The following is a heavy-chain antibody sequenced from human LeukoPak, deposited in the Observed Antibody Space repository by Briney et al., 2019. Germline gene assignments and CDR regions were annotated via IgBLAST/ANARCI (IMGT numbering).Heavy chain of an antibody. CDR2: IRSKANSYAT. D-gene: IGHD6-19*01. CDR3: TGSRGWSY. Sequence: GGSLKLSCAASGFTFSGSAMHWVRQASGKGLEWVGRIRSKANSYATAYAASVKGRFTISRDDSKNTAYLQMNSLKTEDTAVYYCTGSRGWSYWGQGTLVTVSS. J-gene: IGHJ4*02. CDR1: GFTFSGSA. V-gene: IGHV3-73*01.